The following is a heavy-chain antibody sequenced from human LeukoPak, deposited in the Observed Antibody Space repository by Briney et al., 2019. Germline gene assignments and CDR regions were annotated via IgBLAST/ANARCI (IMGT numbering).Heavy chain of an antibody. V-gene: IGHV3-21*01. CDR2: ISSSSSYI. J-gene: IGHJ4*02. CDR3: ARVGATSIDY. D-gene: IGHD1-26*01. Sequence: GGSLRLSCAASGFTFSSYSMNWVRQAPGKGLEWVSSISSSSSYIYYADSVKGRFTISRNNAKNSLYLQMTSLRAEDTAVYYCARVGATSIDYWGQGTLVTVSS. CDR1: GFTFSSYS.